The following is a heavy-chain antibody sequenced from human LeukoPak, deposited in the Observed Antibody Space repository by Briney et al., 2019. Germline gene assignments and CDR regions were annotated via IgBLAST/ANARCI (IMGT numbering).Heavy chain of an antibody. D-gene: IGHD1-14*01. J-gene: IGHJ3*02. CDR3: ARFNHSRRPRSAAFDI. Sequence: GASVKVSCKASGGTFSSYTNSWVRQAPGQGLEWMGRIIPIPGIANYAQKFQGRVTITADKSTSTAYMELSSLRSEDTAVYYCARFNHSRRPRSAAFDIWGQGTMVTVSS. V-gene: IGHV1-69*02. CDR2: IIPIPGIA. CDR1: GGTFSSYT.